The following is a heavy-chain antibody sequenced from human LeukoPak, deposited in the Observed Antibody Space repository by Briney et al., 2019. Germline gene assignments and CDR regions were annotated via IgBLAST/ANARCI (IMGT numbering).Heavy chain of an antibody. Sequence: PSETLSLTCTVSAGSISSYYWSWIRQPPGKGLEWIGYIYYSGSTNYNPSLKSRVTISVDTSKNQFSLKLSSVTATDTAVYYCARLANWVFDFWGQGTLVTVSS. CDR2: IYYSGST. D-gene: IGHD7-27*01. CDR3: ARLANWVFDF. J-gene: IGHJ4*02. V-gene: IGHV4-59*08. CDR1: AGSISSYY.